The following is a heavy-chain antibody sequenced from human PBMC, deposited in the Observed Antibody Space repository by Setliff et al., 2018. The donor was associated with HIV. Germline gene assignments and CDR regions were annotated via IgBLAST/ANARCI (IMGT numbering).Heavy chain of an antibody. CDR1: GGSISNSNYF. V-gene: IGHV4-39*02. Sequence: SETLSLTCTVSGGSISNSNYFWGWIRQPPGKGLEWIGRIYSSGSTYYQPSLQGRVSMSIDSSKNHFSLSLRYVTAADTAVYYCARSFSGRYFWSGYYTGPDPKGENAFDIWGQGTMGTVS. CDR2: IYSSGST. D-gene: IGHD3-3*01. J-gene: IGHJ3*02. CDR3: ARSFSGRYFWSGYYTGPDPKGENAFDI.